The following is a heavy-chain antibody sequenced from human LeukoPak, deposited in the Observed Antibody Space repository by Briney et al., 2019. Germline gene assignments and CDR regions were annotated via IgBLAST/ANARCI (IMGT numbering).Heavy chain of an antibody. Sequence: ASVKVSCKASGGTFSSYAISWVRQAPGQGLEWMGRIIPILGIANYAQKFQGRVTITADKSTSTAYMELSSLRSEDTAVYYCARTMVRGVIPWWGQGTLVTVSS. J-gene: IGHJ4*02. V-gene: IGHV1-69*04. D-gene: IGHD3-10*01. CDR3: ARTMVRGVIPW. CDR2: IIPILGIA. CDR1: GGTFSSYA.